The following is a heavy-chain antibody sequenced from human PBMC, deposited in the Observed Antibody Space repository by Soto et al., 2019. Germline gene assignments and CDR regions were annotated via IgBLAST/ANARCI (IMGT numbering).Heavy chain of an antibody. CDR3: ARDRVVRGVITYYYGRDV. CDR2: ISYDGSNK. D-gene: IGHD3-10*01. J-gene: IGHJ6*02. V-gene: IGHV3-30-3*01. CDR1: GFTFSSYA. Sequence: QVQLVESGGGVVQPGRSLRLSCAASGFTFSSYAMHWVRQAPGKGLEWVAVISYDGSNKYYADSVKGRFTISRDNSKNTLYLQMNSLRAEDTAVYYCARDRVVRGVITYYYGRDVWGQGTTVTVSS.